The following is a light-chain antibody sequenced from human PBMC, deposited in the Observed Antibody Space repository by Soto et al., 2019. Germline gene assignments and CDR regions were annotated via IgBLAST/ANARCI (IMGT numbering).Light chain of an antibody. V-gene: IGLV2-14*01. J-gene: IGLJ3*02. CDR3: SSYTSDITQV. CDR2: DVN. Sequence: QSALTQPASVSGSPGQSITISCTGTSSDVGRYNYVSWYRQHPGTAPKLIISDVNSRPSGISNRFSGSKSGNTASLTISGLQAEDEAYYYCSSYTSDITQVFGGGTKVPS. CDR1: SSDVGRYNY.